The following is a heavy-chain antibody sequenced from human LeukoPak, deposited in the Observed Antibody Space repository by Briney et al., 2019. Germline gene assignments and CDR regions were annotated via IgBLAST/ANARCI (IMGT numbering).Heavy chain of an antibody. V-gene: IGHV4-38-2*02. CDR3: ARYSRAHPDYFFDY. CDR1: GYSISAVSY. Sequence: PETLSLTCTVSGYSISAVSYWGWFRQAPGKGLEWIANIYHTGSAYHNPSLKSRLTVSIDASKNQFSLGLASVTAADTAVYYCARYSRAHPDYFFDYWGQGTLVTVSS. D-gene: IGHD3-9*01. CDR2: IYHTGSA. J-gene: IGHJ4*02.